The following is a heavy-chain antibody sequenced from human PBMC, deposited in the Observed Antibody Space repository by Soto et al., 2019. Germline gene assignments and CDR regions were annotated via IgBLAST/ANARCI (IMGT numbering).Heavy chain of an antibody. J-gene: IGHJ5*02. CDR1: WFSLTAAGAG. CDR3: AHRGYGNYPRDNWFDP. Sequence: GXGPTLGNPPQTLPMTCTFSWFSLTAAGAGVGWIRQPPGKALEWLALIYWNDDTRYSPSLKTRLTITKDTSKNQVVLRMTNMDPVDTATYYCAHRGYGNYPRDNWFDPWGHGILVTVSS. CDR2: IYWNDDT. D-gene: IGHD4-17*01. V-gene: IGHV2-5*01.